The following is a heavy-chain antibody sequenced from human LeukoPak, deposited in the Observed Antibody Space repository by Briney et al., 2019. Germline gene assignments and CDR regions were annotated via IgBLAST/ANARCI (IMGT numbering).Heavy chain of an antibody. CDR1: GFTFSSHS. Sequence: GGSLRLSCAASGFTFSSHSMNWVRQAPGKGLEWVSSISSSSSYIYYADSVKGRFTISRDNAKNSLYLQMNSLRAEDTAVYYCARDQDLAVGLPWYFDYWGQGTLVTVSS. J-gene: IGHJ4*02. D-gene: IGHD6-19*01. V-gene: IGHV3-21*01. CDR3: ARDQDLAVGLPWYFDY. CDR2: ISSSSSYI.